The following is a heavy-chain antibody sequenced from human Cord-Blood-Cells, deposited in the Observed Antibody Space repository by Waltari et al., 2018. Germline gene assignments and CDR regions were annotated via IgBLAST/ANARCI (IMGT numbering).Heavy chain of an antibody. CDR1: GGSFSGYF. Sequence: QVQLQQWGAGLLKPSETLSLPCAVYGGSFSGYFWSGIRQPPGKGLEWIGEINHSGSTNYNPSLKSRVTISVDTSKNQFSLKLSSVTAADTAVYYCAGRTGDRDYWGQGTLVTVSS. CDR3: AGRTGDRDY. V-gene: IGHV4-34*01. D-gene: IGHD7-27*01. CDR2: INHSGST. J-gene: IGHJ4*02.